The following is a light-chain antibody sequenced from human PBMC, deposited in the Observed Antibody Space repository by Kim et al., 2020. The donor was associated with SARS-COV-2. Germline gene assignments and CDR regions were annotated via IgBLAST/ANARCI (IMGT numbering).Light chain of an antibody. CDR3: QQYNRYCT. Sequence: YAYVRDRVTITCRASQRINNELAWYKQKPGRAPKLLIYDASSLESGVPSRFSGSGSGAEFTLTISSLQPEDSATYYCQQYNRYCTFGGGTKVDIK. V-gene: IGKV1-5*01. CDR1: QRINNE. CDR2: DAS. J-gene: IGKJ4*01.